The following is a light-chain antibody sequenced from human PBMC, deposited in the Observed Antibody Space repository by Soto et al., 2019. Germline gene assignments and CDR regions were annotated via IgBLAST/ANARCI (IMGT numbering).Light chain of an antibody. CDR2: NAS. CDR3: QQYGSSPRA. CDR1: QSVSSF. Sequence: EIVLTQSPATLSLSPGERAILSCGASQSVSSFLAWFQQKPGQPPRLLIYNASNRTTGIPDRFSGSGSGTDFTLTISGLEPEDFAVYYCQQYGSSPRAFGQGTKVDIK. J-gene: IGKJ1*01. V-gene: IGKV3D-20*01.